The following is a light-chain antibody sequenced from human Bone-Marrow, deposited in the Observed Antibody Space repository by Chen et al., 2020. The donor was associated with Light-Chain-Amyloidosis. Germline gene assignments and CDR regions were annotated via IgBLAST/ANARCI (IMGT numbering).Light chain of an antibody. V-gene: IGLV2-23*02. CDR3: CSYAGSSTV. CDR1: SSDVGSYNL. CDR2: EVS. J-gene: IGLJ3*02. Sequence: QSALTQPASVSGSPGQSITISCPGTSSDVGSYNLVSWYQQPPGKAPKLMIYEVSKRPSGVSNRFSGSRSGNTASLTIAGLQAEDEADYYCCSYAGSSTVVGGGTKLTVL.